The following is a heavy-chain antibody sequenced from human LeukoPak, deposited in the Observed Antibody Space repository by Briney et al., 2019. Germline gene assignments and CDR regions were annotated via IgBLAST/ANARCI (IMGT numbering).Heavy chain of an antibody. Sequence: SETLSLTCAVSGYSISSGYYWGWIRQPPGKGLEWIGSVYHSGSTYYNPSPKSRVTISVDTSKNQFSLKLSSVTAADTAVYYCASRSGSYYGPFDYWGQGTLVTVSS. CDR3: ASRSGSYYGPFDY. V-gene: IGHV4-38-2*01. J-gene: IGHJ4*02. CDR1: GYSISSGYY. CDR2: VYHSGST. D-gene: IGHD1-26*01.